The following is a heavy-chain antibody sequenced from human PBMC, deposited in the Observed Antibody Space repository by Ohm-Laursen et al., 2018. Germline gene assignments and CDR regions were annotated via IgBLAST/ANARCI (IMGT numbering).Heavy chain of an antibody. CDR1: GFIFSSYA. CDR2: ISGSGGST. Sequence: GSLRLSCTASGFIFSSYAMSWVRQAPGKGLEWVSAISGSGGSTYYADFVKGRFTISRDNSKNTLYLQMNSLRAEDTAVYYCAKRTDSSGYYPNDAFDIWGQGTMVTVSS. CDR3: AKRTDSSGYYPNDAFDI. V-gene: IGHV3-23*01. J-gene: IGHJ3*02. D-gene: IGHD3-22*01.